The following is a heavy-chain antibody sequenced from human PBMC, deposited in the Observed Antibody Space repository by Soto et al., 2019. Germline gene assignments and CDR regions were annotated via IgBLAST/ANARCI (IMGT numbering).Heavy chain of an antibody. Sequence: SLSCTVSGDSISSGGHYWTWIRQHPGKGLEWIGYMFSGGITYYNPSLKSRVIISLDTSNNQFSLMLASVTAADTAVYYCARDRVFHVWGEGTKVTVSS. D-gene: IGHD2-21*01. CDR2: MFSGGIT. CDR3: ARDRVFHV. CDR1: GDSISSGGHY. V-gene: IGHV4-31*03. J-gene: IGHJ6*04.